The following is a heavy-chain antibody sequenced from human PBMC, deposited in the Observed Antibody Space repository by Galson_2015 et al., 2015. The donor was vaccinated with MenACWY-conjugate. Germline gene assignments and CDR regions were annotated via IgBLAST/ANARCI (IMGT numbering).Heavy chain of an antibody. J-gene: IGHJ4*02. D-gene: IGHD3-22*01. V-gene: IGHV1-69*01. CDR1: GASVNSHA. Sequence: QSGAEVKKPGSSVKVSCKASGASVNSHAVSWVRQAPGQGLEWMGGTIPMYGTANYAQRFQGRVTIIADGSTNTAYMELSSLRPEDTAVYDCASVSKFYFDTTVGYYFEYWGQGTLVTVAS. CDR3: ASVSKFYFDTTVGYYFEY. CDR2: TIPMYGTA.